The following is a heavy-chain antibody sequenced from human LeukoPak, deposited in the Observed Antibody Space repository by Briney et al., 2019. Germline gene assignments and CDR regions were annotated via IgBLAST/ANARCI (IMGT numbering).Heavy chain of an antibody. Sequence: ASVKVSCKASGYTFTGYYMHWVRQAPGQGLEWMGWINPNSGGTNYAQKFQGWVTMTRDTSISTAYMELSRLRSDDTAVYYCARANSGSYYYYFDYWGQGTLVTVSS. V-gene: IGHV1-2*04. CDR2: INPNSGGT. J-gene: IGHJ4*02. D-gene: IGHD1-26*01. CDR1: GYTFTGYY. CDR3: ARANSGSYYYYFDY.